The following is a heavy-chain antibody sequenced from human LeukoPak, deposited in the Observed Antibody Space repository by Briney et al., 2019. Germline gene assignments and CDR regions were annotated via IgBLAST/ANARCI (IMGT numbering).Heavy chain of an antibody. J-gene: IGHJ4*02. D-gene: IGHD2-15*01. CDR2: IIPILGIA. V-gene: IGHV1-69*04. CDR3: ARGYCSGGSCYSFDY. CDR1: GGTFSSYA. Sequence: SVKVSCKASGGTFSSYAISWVRQAPGQGLEWMGRIIPILGIANYAQKFQGRVTITADKSTSTAYMELSSLRSEDTAVYYCARGYCSGGSCYSFDYWGQGTLVTVSS.